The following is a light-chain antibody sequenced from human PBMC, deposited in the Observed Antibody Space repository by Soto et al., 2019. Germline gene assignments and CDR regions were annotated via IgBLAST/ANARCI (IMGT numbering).Light chain of an antibody. Sequence: EIVMTQSPATLSVSPGERATLSCRASQSITSNLAWYQQKPGQAPRLFIYGASTRATGIPARFSGSGSGTEFTLTISSLQSEDFAVYYCQQYGRSAGLFTFGPGTKVDIK. CDR1: QSITSN. V-gene: IGKV3-15*01. J-gene: IGKJ3*01. CDR2: GAS. CDR3: QQYGRSAGLFT.